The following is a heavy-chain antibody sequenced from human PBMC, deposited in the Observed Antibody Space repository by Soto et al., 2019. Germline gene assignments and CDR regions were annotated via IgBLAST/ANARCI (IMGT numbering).Heavy chain of an antibody. Sequence: QLQLQESGPGLVKASETLSLSCTVSGGSISTSGNCWGWIRQPPVKGLEWIGCIFHGGTSYYNPSLKRRVTLSVDASKNQFSLKLSSVNDADTAVYYCARYKSGEEWLDPWGQGTLVTVSS. J-gene: IGHJ5*02. CDR3: ARYKSGEEWLDP. CDR2: IFHGGTS. V-gene: IGHV4-39*01. CDR1: GGSISTSGNC. D-gene: IGHD3-10*01.